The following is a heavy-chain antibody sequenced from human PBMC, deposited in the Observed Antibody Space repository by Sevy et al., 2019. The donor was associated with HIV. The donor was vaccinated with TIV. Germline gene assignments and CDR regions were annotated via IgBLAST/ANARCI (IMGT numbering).Heavy chain of an antibody. CDR2: IYPDDSET. CDR3: ATSRSGYFDSSGYYIY. J-gene: IGHJ4*02. CDR1: GYSFTSHW. Sequence: GESLKISCEGSGYSFTSHWIGWVRHMPGKGLEWMGIIYPDDSETRYSPSFQGQVTFSADKSISTAYLQWSSRKASDTAMYYCATSRSGYFDSSGYYIYWGQGTMVTVSS. D-gene: IGHD3-22*01. V-gene: IGHV5-51*01.